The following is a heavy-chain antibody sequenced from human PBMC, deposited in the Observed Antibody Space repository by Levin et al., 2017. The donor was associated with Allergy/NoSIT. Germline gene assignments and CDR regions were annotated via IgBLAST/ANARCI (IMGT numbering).Heavy chain of an antibody. V-gene: IGHV1-46*01. J-gene: IGHJ4*02. CDR2: INPSGGST. CDR1: GYTFTSYY. Sequence: GESLKISCKASGYTFTSYYMHWVRQAPGQGLEWMGIINPSGGSTSYAQKFQGRVTMTRDTSTSTVYMELSSLRSEDTAVYYCARDRSSSWPFDYWGQGTLVTVSS. D-gene: IGHD6-13*01. CDR3: ARDRSSSWPFDY.